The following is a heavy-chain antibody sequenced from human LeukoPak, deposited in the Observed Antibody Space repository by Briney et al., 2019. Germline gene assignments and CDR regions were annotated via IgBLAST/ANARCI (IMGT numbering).Heavy chain of an antibody. CDR3: AKGASGSYRYYYYGMDV. V-gene: IGHV3-9*01. CDR2: ISWNSGSI. Sequence: GGSLRLSCAASGFTFDDYAMHWVRQAPGKGLEWVSGISWNSGSIGYADSVKGRFTISRDNAKNSLYLQMNSLRAEGTALYYCAKGASGSYRYYYYGMDVWGQGTTVTVSS. CDR1: GFTFDDYA. D-gene: IGHD1-26*01. J-gene: IGHJ6*02.